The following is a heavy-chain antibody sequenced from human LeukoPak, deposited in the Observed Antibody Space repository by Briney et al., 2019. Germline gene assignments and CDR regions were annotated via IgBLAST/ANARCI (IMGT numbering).Heavy chain of an antibody. D-gene: IGHD3-10*01. Sequence: SETLSLTCRVSGVSISSGSNYWGWIRQPPGKTLEWIGSVYSSGSTYYNSSLKSRVIILIDTAKNHFSLNLSSVTAADTAVYYCARSDGYGLVGIWGQGTMVTVSS. CDR1: GVSISSGSNY. J-gene: IGHJ3*02. CDR2: VYSSGST. CDR3: ARSDGYGLVGI. V-gene: IGHV4-39*07.